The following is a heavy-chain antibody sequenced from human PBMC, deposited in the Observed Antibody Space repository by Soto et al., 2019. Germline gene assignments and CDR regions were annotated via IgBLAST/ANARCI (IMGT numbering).Heavy chain of an antibody. CDR1: GGTFSSYA. Sequence: QVQLVQSGAEVKKPGSSVKVSCKASGGTFSSYAISWVRQAPGQGLEWMGGIIPIFGTANYAQKFQGRVTSTADESTSTAYMELSSLRSEDTAVYYCATGGSGYSSSWYVRWFDPWGQGTLVTVSS. V-gene: IGHV1-69*01. CDR2: IIPIFGTA. D-gene: IGHD6-13*01. J-gene: IGHJ5*02. CDR3: ATGGSGYSSSWYVRWFDP.